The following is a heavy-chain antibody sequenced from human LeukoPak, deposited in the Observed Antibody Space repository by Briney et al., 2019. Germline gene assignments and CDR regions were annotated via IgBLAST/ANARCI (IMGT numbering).Heavy chain of an antibody. J-gene: IGHJ4*02. CDR3: ARYSGYSGYDSFDY. CDR1: GYTFTGYY. Sequence: ASVKVSCKASGYTFTGYYKHWVRQAPGQGLEWMGWINPNSGGTNYAQKFQGRVTMTRDTSISTAYMELSRLRSDDTAVYYCARYSGYSGYDSFDYWGQGTLVTVSS. V-gene: IGHV1-2*02. CDR2: INPNSGGT. D-gene: IGHD5-12*01.